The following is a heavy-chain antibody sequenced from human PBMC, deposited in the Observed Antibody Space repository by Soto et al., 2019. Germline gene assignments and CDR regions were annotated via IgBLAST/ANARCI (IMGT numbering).Heavy chain of an antibody. CDR3: AKERITMIVVANDAFDI. D-gene: IGHD3-22*01. V-gene: IGHV3-30*18. Sequence: QVQLVESGGGVVQPGRSLRLSCAASGFTFSSYGMHWVRQAPGKGLEWVAVISYDGSNKYYADSVKGRFTISRDNSKNTLYLQMNSLRAEDTAVYYCAKERITMIVVANDAFDIWGQGTMVTVSS. J-gene: IGHJ3*02. CDR2: ISYDGSNK. CDR1: GFTFSSYG.